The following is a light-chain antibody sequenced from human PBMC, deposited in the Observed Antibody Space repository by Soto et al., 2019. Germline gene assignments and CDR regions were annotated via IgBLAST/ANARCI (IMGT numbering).Light chain of an antibody. CDR2: GAS. CDR1: QSVSSNN. V-gene: IGKV3-20*01. CDR3: QQYDNSIT. Sequence: EIVLTQSPGTLSLSPGERATLSCRASQSVSSNNLAWYHQKPGQTPRLLIYGASSRATGIPDRFSGSGSGTDFTLTISRLEPEDFAVYYCQQYDNSITFGLGTRLEIE. J-gene: IGKJ5*01.